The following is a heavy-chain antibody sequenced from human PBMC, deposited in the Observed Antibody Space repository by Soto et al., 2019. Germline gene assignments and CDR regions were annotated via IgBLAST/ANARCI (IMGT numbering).Heavy chain of an antibody. J-gene: IGHJ4*02. V-gene: IGHV4-39*01. CDR1: GGSISRSTYY. CDR3: ARHDYGGTGQFDY. Sequence: QLQLQESGPGLVKPSETLSLTCTVSGGSISRSTYYWGWIRQPPGKGLEWIGTIYYSGSTYYNPSLKNRVTIPVDTSKNQFSLKLSSVTAADTAVYYCARHDYGGTGQFDYWGQGALVIVSS. D-gene: IGHD4-17*01. CDR2: IYYSGST.